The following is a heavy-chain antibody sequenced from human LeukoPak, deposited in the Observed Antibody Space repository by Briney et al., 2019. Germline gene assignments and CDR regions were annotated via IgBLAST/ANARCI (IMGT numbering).Heavy chain of an antibody. J-gene: IGHJ4*02. V-gene: IGHV1-46*01. D-gene: IGHD1-26*01. CDR3: ATDRGEWELLNY. Sequence: ASVKVSCKASGYTFSSYYMHWVRQAPGQGLEWMGIINPSGGSTSYAQKFQGRVTMTRDTSTSTVYMELSSLRSEDTAVYYCATDRGEWELLNYWGQGTLVTVSS. CDR1: GYTFSSYY. CDR2: INPSGGST.